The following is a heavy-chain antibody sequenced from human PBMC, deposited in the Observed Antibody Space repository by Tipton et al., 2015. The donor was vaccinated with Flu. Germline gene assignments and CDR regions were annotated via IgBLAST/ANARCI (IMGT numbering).Heavy chain of an antibody. CDR3: ARHRRSTLAH. J-gene: IGHJ4*02. V-gene: IGHV4-59*08. CDR2: IYYTGST. CDR1: GGSISSYY. Sequence: TLPLTCSVSGGSISSYYWSWIRQPPGKGLEWIGYIYYTGSTHYNPSLQSRVIISVDTSQNVLSLQLSSVIAADTAVYYCARHRRSTLAHWGQGVLVTVSS.